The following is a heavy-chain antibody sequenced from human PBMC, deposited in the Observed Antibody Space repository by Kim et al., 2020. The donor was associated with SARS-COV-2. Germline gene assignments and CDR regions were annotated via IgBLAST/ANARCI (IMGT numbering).Heavy chain of an antibody. CDR3: AKGTYYYGSGSFDY. Sequence: ADSVKGRFTISRDNAKNSLYLQMNSLRAEDTALYYCAKGTYYYGSGSFDYWGQGTLVTVSS. V-gene: IGHV3-9*01. J-gene: IGHJ4*02. D-gene: IGHD3-10*01.